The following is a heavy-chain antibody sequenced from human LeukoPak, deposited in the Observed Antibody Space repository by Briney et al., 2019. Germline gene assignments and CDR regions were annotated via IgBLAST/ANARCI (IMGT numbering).Heavy chain of an antibody. CDR1: GGTFSSYA. V-gene: IGHV1-69*01. CDR2: IIPIFGTA. D-gene: IGHD2-2*01. J-gene: IGHJ5*02. Sequence: SVKVSCKASGGTFSSYAISWVRQAPGQGLEWMGGIIPIFGTANYAQKFQGRVTITADESTSTAYMELSSLRSEDTAVYYCARDPAAIVPAATYNWFDPWGQGTLATVSS. CDR3: ARDPAAIVPAATYNWFDP.